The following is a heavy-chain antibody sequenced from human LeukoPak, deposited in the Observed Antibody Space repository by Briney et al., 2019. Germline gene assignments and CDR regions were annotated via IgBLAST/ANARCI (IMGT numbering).Heavy chain of an antibody. Sequence: GGSLRLSCAASGFTFSGYPIHWVRQAPGKGLEWVAVISYDGSNKYYADSAKGRFTISRDNAKNSLYLQMSSLRAEDTAVYFCATSRSLDYWGQGTLVTVSS. J-gene: IGHJ4*02. CDR3: ATSRSLDY. V-gene: IGHV3-30-3*01. CDR1: GFTFSGYP. CDR2: ISYDGSNK.